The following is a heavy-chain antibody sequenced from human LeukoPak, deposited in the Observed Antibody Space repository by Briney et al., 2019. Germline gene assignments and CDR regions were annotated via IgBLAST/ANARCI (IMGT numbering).Heavy chain of an antibody. CDR3: ARLGIAARLSPCYYYYMDV. V-gene: IGHV1-8*02. CDR2: MNPNSGNT. Sequence: GASVKVSCKASGYTFTSYGISWVRQATGQGLEWMGWMNPNSGNTGYAQKFQGRVTMTRNTSISTAYMELSSLRSEDTAVYYCARLGIAARLSPCYYYYMDVWGKGTTVTVSS. D-gene: IGHD6-6*01. CDR1: GYTFTSYG. J-gene: IGHJ6*03.